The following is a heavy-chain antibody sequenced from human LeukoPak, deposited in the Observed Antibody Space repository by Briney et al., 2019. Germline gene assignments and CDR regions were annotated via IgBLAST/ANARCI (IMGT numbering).Heavy chain of an antibody. V-gene: IGHV3-23*01. J-gene: IGHJ6*02. CDR3: AKDPRDYSNYPNYYYGMDV. CDR2: ISGSGGST. Sequence: PGGSLRLSCAASGFTFSSYAMSWVRQAPGKGLEWVSAISGSGGSTYYADSVKGRFTISRDNSKNTLYLQMNSMRAEDTAVYYCAKDPRDYSNYPNYYYGMDVWGQGTTVTVSS. D-gene: IGHD4-11*01. CDR1: GFTFSSYA.